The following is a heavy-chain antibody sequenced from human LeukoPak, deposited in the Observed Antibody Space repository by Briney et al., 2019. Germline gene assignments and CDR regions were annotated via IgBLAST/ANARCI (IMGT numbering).Heavy chain of an antibody. CDR3: ARDQREYSNYDY. D-gene: IGHD4-11*01. CDR2: IGAYNGNT. J-gene: IGHJ4*02. V-gene: IGHV1-18*01. Sequence: ASVKVSCKASGYTFTSYGISWVRQAPGQGLEWMGWIGAYNGNTNYAQKLQGRVTMTTDTSTSTAYMELRSLRSDDTAVYYCARDQREYSNYDYWGQGTLVTVSS. CDR1: GYTFTSYG.